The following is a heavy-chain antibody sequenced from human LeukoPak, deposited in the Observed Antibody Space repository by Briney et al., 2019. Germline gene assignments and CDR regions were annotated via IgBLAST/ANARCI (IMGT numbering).Heavy chain of an antibody. J-gene: IGHJ4*02. CDR2: ISYDGNKK. D-gene: IGHD3-16*02. CDR3: GKDLYDYVWGSYLPGDY. Sequence: GGSLRLSCAASGFTLSSYGMHWVRQAPGKGLEWVAVISYDGNKKYYADSVKGRFTISRDNSKNTLYLQMNSLRAEDTAVYYCGKDLYDYVWGSYLPGDYWGQGILVTVSS. CDR1: GFTLSSYG. V-gene: IGHV3-30*18.